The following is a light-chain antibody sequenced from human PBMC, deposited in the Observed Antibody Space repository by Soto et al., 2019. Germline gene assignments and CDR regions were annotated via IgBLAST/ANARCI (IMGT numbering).Light chain of an antibody. CDR2: AAS. J-gene: IGKJ5*01. Sequence: DVQMTQSPSSLSASVGDRFTMTCRASENINTFLNWYQQKPGKGPKLLIYAASSLQSGVPSRFSGSGSGTEFTLTISSLQPEDFATYYCQQHGQWPITFGQGTRLEI. CDR1: ENINTF. V-gene: IGKV1-39*01. CDR3: QQHGQWPIT.